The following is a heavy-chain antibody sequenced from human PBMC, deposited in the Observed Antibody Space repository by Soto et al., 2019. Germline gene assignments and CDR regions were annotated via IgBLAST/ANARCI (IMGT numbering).Heavy chain of an antibody. J-gene: IGHJ4*02. D-gene: IGHD3-3*01. CDR3: ARDDYTYGVY. Sequence: GSLILSGAASGFSFRDYFMSLIRQAPGKGLEWVSYIGPYGNSIYYADSVKGRFTISRDDAKKSLYLHMNSLRAEDTAVYYCARDDYTYGVYWGQGSLVTVSS. V-gene: IGHV3-11*01. CDR1: GFSFRDYF. CDR2: IGPYGNSI.